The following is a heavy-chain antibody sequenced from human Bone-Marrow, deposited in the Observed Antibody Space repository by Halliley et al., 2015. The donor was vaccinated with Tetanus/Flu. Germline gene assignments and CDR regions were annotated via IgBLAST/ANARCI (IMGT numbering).Heavy chain of an antibody. V-gene: IGHV4-59*02. CDR1: DGSVSTYS. CDR3: ASERGNDDYSIWFDP. Sequence: TLSLTCTVSDGSVSTYSWSWIRQPPGKGLEWIGSISDSGSTDYNPTLKSRVRFSVDTSKNQLSLKLSSVTAADTAVYYCASERGNDDYSIWFDPWGQGTLVTVSS. D-gene: IGHD4-4*01. J-gene: IGHJ5*02. CDR2: ISDSGST.